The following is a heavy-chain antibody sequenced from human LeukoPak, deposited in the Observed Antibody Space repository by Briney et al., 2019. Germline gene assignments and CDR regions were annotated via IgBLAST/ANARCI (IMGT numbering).Heavy chain of an antibody. V-gene: IGHV1-18*01. D-gene: IGHD2-15*01. J-gene: IGHJ4*02. CDR2: ISTYNGNT. CDR3: ARDPCSGGSCYSAGLY. Sequence: GASVKVSCKASGYTFTSYAMHWVRQAPGQGLEWMGWISTYNGNTNYAQKLQGRVTMTTDTSTSTAYMELRSLRSDDTAVYYCARDPCSGGSCYSAGLYWGQGTLVTVSS. CDR1: GYTFTSYA.